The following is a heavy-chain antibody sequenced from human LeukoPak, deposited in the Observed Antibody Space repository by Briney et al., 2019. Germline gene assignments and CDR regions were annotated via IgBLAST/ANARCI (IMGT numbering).Heavy chain of an antibody. D-gene: IGHD4-17*01. CDR1: GFTFSTYA. Sequence: GGSLRLSCAASGFTFSTYAMTWVRQAPGKGLEWVSVIFNSGTSTYYADSVKGRFTISRDNSKNTLHLQMSSLRAEDTTVYYCAKDMYGDFGGVDYWGQGTLVTVSS. J-gene: IGHJ4*02. V-gene: IGHV3-23*01. CDR2: IFNSGTST. CDR3: AKDMYGDFGGVDY.